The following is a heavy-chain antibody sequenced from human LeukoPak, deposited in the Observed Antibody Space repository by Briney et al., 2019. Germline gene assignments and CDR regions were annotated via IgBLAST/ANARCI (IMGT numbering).Heavy chain of an antibody. J-gene: IGHJ4*02. CDR1: GYSFTSYL. D-gene: IGHD6-6*01. Sequence: GESLKISCKGSGYSFTSYLIGCVRQMPGKGLEWMGIIYPADSDTRYSPSFQGQVTISADKSISTAYLQWSSLKASDTAMYYCARLLRSDSSSVGNFDYWGQGTLVTVSS. CDR3: ARLLRSDSSSVGNFDY. CDR2: IYPADSDT. V-gene: IGHV5-51*01.